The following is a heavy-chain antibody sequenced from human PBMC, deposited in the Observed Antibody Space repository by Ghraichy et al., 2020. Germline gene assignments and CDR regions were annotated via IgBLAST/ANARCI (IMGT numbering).Heavy chain of an antibody. D-gene: IGHD3-10*01. CDR1: GLTLSKYA. CDR2: ISYDGSRQ. CDR3: AKFPGDSLWFGTGDDFDF. V-gene: IGHV3-30*18. Sequence: GGSLRLSCAASGLTLSKYAIHWVRQSPVKGLEWLAIISYDGSRQYYADSVKGRFTISRDNSKDTVYLQMNSLRDEDTAVYYCAKFPGDSLWFGTGDDFDFWGQGTMVSVSS. J-gene: IGHJ3*01.